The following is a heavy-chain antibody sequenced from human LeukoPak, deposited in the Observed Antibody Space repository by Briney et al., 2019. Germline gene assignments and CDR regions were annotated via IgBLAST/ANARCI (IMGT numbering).Heavy chain of an antibody. J-gene: IGHJ4*02. V-gene: IGHV6-1*01. CDR3: ARERYYFDY. Sequence: SQTLSLTCAISGDSVSSNSVAWNWIRQSPSRGLEWLGRTYYRSKWNNEYAESVRSPITINPDTSKNQFSLQLDSVTPEDTAVYYCARERYYFDYWGQGTLVTVSS. CDR1: GDSVSSNSVA. CDR2: TYYRSKWNN.